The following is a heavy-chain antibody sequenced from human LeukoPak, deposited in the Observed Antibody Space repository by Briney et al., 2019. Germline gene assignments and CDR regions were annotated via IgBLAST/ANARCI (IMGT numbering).Heavy chain of an antibody. CDR1: GGSFSGYY. CDR3: ARDSSAVGRTDR. Sequence: SETLSLTCAVYGGSFSGYYWSWIRQPPGKGLEWIGEINHSGSTNYNPSLKSRVTISVDTSKNQFSLKLSSVTAADTAVYYCARDSSAVGRTDRWGQGTLVTVSS. J-gene: IGHJ5*02. CDR2: INHSGST. D-gene: IGHD3-22*01. V-gene: IGHV4-34*01.